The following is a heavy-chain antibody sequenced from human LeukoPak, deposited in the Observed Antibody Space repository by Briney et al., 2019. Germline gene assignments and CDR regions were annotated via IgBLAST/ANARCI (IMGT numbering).Heavy chain of an antibody. Sequence: GGSLRLSCAASGFTLSDYYMSWIRQAPGKGLEWVSYISSSGSTIYYADSVKGRFTISRDNAKNSLYLQMNSLRADDTAVYYCARETDRDYYFDYWGQGTLVTVSS. J-gene: IGHJ4*02. CDR2: ISSSGSTI. CDR3: ARETDRDYYFDY. V-gene: IGHV3-11*04. D-gene: IGHD5-24*01. CDR1: GFTLSDYY.